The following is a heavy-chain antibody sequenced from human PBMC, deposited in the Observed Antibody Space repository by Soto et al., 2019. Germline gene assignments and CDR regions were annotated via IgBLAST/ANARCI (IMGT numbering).Heavy chain of an antibody. CDR2: IIPIFGTA. D-gene: IGHD2-15*01. CDR3: ARAYGGNNPQYLYFDY. CDR1: GGTFSSYA. J-gene: IGHJ4*02. Sequence: SVKVSCKASGGTFSSYAISWVRQAPGQGLEWMGGIIPIFGTANYAQKFQGRVTITADESTSTAYMELSSLRSEDTAAYYCARAYGGNNPQYLYFDYWGQGTLVTVSS. V-gene: IGHV1-69*13.